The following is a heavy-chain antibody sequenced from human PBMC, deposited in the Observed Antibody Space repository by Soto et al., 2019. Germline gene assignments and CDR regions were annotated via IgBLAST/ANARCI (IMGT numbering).Heavy chain of an antibody. V-gene: IGHV3-30-3*01. CDR1: GFTFSSYA. CDR2: ISYDGSNK. D-gene: IGHD6-19*01. Sequence: GGSLRLSCAASGFTFSSYAMHWVRQAPGKGLEWVAVISYDGSNKYYADSVKGRFTISRDNSKNTLYLQMNSLRAEDTAVYYCARAGPPRGIAVAGSYFDYSGQGTLVTVS. J-gene: IGHJ4*02. CDR3: ARAGPPRGIAVAGSYFDY.